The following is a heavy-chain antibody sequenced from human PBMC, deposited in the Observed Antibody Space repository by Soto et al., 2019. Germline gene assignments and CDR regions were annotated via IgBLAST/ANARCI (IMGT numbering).Heavy chain of an antibody. CDR3: ARVQGDSSGYYYTYYWYFDL. D-gene: IGHD3-22*01. Sequence: GASVKVSCKASGYTFTSYGISWVRQAPGQGLEWMGWISAYNGNTNYAQKLQGRVTMTTDTSTSTAYMELRSLRSDDTAVYYCARVQGDSSGYYYTYYWYFDLWGRGTLVTVSS. CDR1: GYTFTSYG. V-gene: IGHV1-18*01. J-gene: IGHJ2*01. CDR2: ISAYNGNT.